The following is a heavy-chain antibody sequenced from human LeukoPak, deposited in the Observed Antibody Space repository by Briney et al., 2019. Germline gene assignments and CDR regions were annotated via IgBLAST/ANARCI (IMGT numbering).Heavy chain of an antibody. CDR2: IYTSGST. Sequence: SQTLSLTCTVSGGSISSGSYYWSWIRQPAGKGLEWIGRIYTSGSTNYNPSLKSRVTISVDTSKNQFSLKLSSVTAADTAVYYCARAPMPNYYYYYMDVWGKGTTVAVSS. V-gene: IGHV4-61*02. CDR1: GGSISSGSYY. CDR3: ARAPMPNYYYYYMDV. J-gene: IGHJ6*03. D-gene: IGHD2-2*01.